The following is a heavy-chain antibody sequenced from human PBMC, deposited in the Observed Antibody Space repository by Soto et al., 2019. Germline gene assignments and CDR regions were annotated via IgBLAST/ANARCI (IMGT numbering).Heavy chain of an antibody. V-gene: IGHV3-15*07. CDR1: GFTFSNAW. J-gene: IGHJ4*02. CDR3: TRGLVGATTL. CDR2: IKSKTDGGTT. D-gene: IGHD1-26*01. Sequence: GGSLRLSCATSGFTFSNAWMHWVRQAPGKGLEWVGRIKSKTDGGTTDYAAPVKGRFTISRDDSKNTVYLQMNSLKTEDTAVYYCTRGLVGATTLWGQGTLVTVSS.